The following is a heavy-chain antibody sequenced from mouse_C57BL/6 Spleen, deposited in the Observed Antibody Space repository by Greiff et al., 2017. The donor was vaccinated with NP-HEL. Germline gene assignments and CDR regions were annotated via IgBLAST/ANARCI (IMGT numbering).Heavy chain of an antibody. Sequence: EVQVVESGGGLVKPGGSLKLSCAASGFTFSSYAMSWVRQTPEKRLEWVATISDGGSYTYYPDNVKGRFTISRDNAKNNLYLQMSHLKSEDTAMYYCARDGGTGTGYFDYWGQGTTLTVSS. J-gene: IGHJ2*01. CDR2: ISDGGSYT. CDR3: ARDGGTGTGYFDY. CDR1: GFTFSSYA. D-gene: IGHD4-1*01. V-gene: IGHV5-4*01.